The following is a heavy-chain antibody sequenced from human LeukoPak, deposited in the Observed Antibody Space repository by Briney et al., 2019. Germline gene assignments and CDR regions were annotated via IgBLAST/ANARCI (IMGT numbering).Heavy chain of an antibody. CDR2: ISCYNGNT. CDR3: ARAPEGILSGYLYFDY. V-gene: IGHV1-18*01. J-gene: IGHJ4*02. D-gene: IGHD3-9*01. Sequence: GASVKVSCKASGCSFTSYGITWVRQAPGQGLEWMGWISCYNGNTKYAQKLQGRVTVTTDTSTSTAYMELRSLRSDDTAVYYCARAPEGILSGYLYFDYWGQGNLVTVSS. CDR1: GCSFTSYG.